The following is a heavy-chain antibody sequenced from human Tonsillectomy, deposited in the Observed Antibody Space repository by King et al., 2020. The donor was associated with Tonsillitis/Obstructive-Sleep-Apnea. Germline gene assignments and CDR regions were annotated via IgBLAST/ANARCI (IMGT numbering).Heavy chain of an antibody. CDR1: GGTFSSYA. V-gene: IGHV1-69*01. Sequence: LVESGAEVKKPGSSVKVSCKASGGTFSSYAISWVRQAPGQGLEWMGQFIPIFGTASYAQQFQGRVTIIADESTGTTYMELSRLRSDDTAVYYCARERYFDAFDIWGQGTMVTVS. J-gene: IGHJ3*02. CDR3: ARERYFDAFDI. CDR2: FIPIFGTA. D-gene: IGHD1-26*01.